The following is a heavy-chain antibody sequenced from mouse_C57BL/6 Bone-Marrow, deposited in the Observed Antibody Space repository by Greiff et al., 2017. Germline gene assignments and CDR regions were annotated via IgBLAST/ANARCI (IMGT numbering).Heavy chain of an antibody. V-gene: IGHV14-4*01. CDR1: GFNINDDY. CDR2: IDPENGDT. J-gene: IGHJ3*01. D-gene: IGHD3-3*01. CDR3: TTAVRAPFAY. Sequence: VQLQQSGAELVRPGASVKLSCTASGFNINDDYMHWVKQRPEQGLEWIGWIDPENGDTEYASKFQGKATITADTSSNTAYLQLSSLTSEDSAVYSCTTAVRAPFAYWGQGTLVTVSA.